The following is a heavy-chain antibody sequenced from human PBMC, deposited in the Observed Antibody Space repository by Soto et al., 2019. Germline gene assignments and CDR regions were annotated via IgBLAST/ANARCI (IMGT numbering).Heavy chain of an antibody. CDR3: ARAGIASGSEYFFDH. J-gene: IGHJ4*02. V-gene: IGHV3-11*06. Sequence: QVQLVESGGGLVKPGGSLRLSCAASGFIFSDYYMTWIRQAPGKGLEWIAYVSSSSSYTNYADSVKGRFTISRDNAKNSLSLQLNSLRAEDTAVYYGARAGIASGSEYFFDHCGQGTLVTVSS. CDR2: VSSSSSYT. D-gene: IGHD3-10*01. CDR1: GFIFSDYY.